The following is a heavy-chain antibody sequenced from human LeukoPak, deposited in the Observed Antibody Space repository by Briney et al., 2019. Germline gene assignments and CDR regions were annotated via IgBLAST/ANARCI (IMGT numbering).Heavy chain of an antibody. CDR2: INPNSGGT. D-gene: IGHD6-19*01. Sequence: ASVKVSCKASGYTFTGYYMHWVRQAPGQGLGWMGWINPNSGGTNYAQKFQGRVTMTRDTSISTAYMELSRLRSDDTAVYYCASSSYSSGWYGLDYWGQGTLVTVSS. J-gene: IGHJ4*02. CDR3: ASSSYSSGWYGLDY. CDR1: GYTFTGYY. V-gene: IGHV1-2*02.